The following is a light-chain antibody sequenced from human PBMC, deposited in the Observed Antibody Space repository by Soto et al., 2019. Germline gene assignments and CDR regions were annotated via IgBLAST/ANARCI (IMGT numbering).Light chain of an antibody. CDR2: DVN. CDR1: NSDVGFYNY. CDR3: SSYTSSTTRV. Sequence: QSALTQPRSVSGSPGQSVTISCTGTNSDVGFYNYVSWYQQHPGKAPKFIIYDVNKRPSGVSNRFSGSKSGNTASLAISGLQAEDEADYYCSSYTSSTTRVFGTGTKLTVL. V-gene: IGLV2-14*03. J-gene: IGLJ1*01.